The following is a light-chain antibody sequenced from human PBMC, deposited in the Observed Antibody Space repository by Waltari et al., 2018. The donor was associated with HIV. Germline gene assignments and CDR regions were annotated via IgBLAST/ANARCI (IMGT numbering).Light chain of an antibody. CDR2: AVS. CDR3: CSYAGSYTRV. J-gene: IGLJ3*02. Sequence: QSALTQPRSVSGSPGQSVTISCTGTSRDVGAYNYVSWYQHHPGKAPKVIISAVSKRPSGVPDRFSGSKSGNTASLTISGLQAEDEADYYCCSYAGSYTRVFGGGTKLTVL. CDR1: SRDVGAYNY. V-gene: IGLV2-11*01.